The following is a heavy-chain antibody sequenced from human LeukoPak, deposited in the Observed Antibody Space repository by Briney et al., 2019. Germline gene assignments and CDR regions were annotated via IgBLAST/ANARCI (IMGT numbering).Heavy chain of an antibody. J-gene: IGHJ4*02. D-gene: IGHD6-13*01. CDR1: GFTFSSYA. CDR3: ARDNRQQLVPFDY. V-gene: IGHV3-30-3*01. CDR2: ISYDGSNK. Sequence: GRSLRLSCAASGFTFSSYAMHWVRQAPGKGLEWVAVISYDGSNKYYADSVKGRFTISRDNSKNTLYLQMNSLRAEDTAVYYCARDNRQQLVPFDYWGQGTLVTVSS.